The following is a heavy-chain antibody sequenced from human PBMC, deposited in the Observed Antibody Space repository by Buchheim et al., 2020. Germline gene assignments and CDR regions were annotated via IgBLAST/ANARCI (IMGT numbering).Heavy chain of an antibody. V-gene: IGHV3-23*01. CDR3: ARGIYYDTSAPMRP. CDR1: GFTFSSFA. J-gene: IGHJ4*02. Sequence: EVQLLESGGGLVQPGGSLRLSCAASGFTFSSFAMTWVRQSPGKALEWVSSISGSGGRTFYADSVKGRFTISRDNSNDTLYLQMNSLRAEDTAIFYCARGIYYDTSAPMRPWGQGT. D-gene: IGHD3-22*01. CDR2: ISGSGGRT.